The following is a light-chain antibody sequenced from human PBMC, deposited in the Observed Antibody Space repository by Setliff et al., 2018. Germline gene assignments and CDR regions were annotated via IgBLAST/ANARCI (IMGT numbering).Light chain of an antibody. J-gene: IGLJ1*01. CDR1: YSDIGGHDR. Sequence: QSALTQPPSVSGSPGQSVTISCTGAYSDIGGHDRVSWYQQPPGAAPKLIIYEVFHRLSGVPVRFSGSKSGTTASLTISGLQAEDEADYFCGSFSSTTTFYVFGPGTKVTVL. V-gene: IGLV2-18*02. CDR2: EVF. CDR3: GSFSSTTTFYV.